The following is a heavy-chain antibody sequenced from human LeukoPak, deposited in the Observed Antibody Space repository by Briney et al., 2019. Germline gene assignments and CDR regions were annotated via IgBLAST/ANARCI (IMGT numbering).Heavy chain of an antibody. Sequence: GASVKVSCKASGGTFSSYAISWVRQAPGQGLEWMGGIIPIFGTANYAQKFQGRVTITADESTSTAYMELSSLRSEDTAVYYCARDFGVDYDILTGYYNVHYFDYWGQGTLVTVSS. CDR3: ARDFGVDYDILTGYYNVHYFDY. CDR1: GGTFSSYA. J-gene: IGHJ4*02. V-gene: IGHV1-69*01. D-gene: IGHD3-9*01. CDR2: IIPIFGTA.